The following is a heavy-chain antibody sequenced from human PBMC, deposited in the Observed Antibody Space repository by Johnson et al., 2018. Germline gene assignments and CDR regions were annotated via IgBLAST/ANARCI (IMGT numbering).Heavy chain of an antibody. CDR3: AGGNHWLWFGGEYYYMDV. V-gene: IGHV3-21*01. J-gene: IGHJ6*03. Sequence: VQLVQSGGGLVKPGGSLRLSCAASGFTFSSYSMNWVRQAPGKGLEWVASISGSSSYIYYTDSLTGRLPLSRDNAKNSLYLQMNSLRVDDTAVYYCAGGNHWLWFGGEYYYMDVWGKGTTVTVSS. CDR2: ISGSSSYI. D-gene: IGHD3-10*01. CDR1: GFTFSSYS.